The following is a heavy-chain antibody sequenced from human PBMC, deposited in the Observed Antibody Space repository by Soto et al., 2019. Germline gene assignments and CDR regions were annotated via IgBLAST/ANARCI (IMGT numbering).Heavy chain of an antibody. CDR2: INHSGST. CDR1: GGSFSGYY. V-gene: IGHV4-34*01. Sequence: SETLSLTCAVYGGSFSGYYWSWIRQPPGKGLEWIGEINHSGSTNYNPSLKSRVTISVDTSKNQFSLKLSSVTAADTAVYYCARVPRGYYYGSGSYYKLDVWGQGTTVTVSS. D-gene: IGHD3-10*01. CDR3: ARVPRGYYYGSGSYYKLDV. J-gene: IGHJ6*02.